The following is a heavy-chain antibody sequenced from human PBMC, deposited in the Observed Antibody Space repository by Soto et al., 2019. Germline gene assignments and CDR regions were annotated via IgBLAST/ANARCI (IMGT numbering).Heavy chain of an antibody. V-gene: IGHV1-46*01. D-gene: IGHD3-10*01. J-gene: IGHJ5*02. Sequence: QVQLVQSGAEVKKPGASVKVSCKASGYTFTSYYMHWVRQAPGQGLEWMGIINPSGGSTSYAQKFEGRVTXXRXTXXSTVYMELSSLSSEDTAVYYCARGLLWFGEPWFDPWGQGTLVTVSS. CDR2: INPSGGST. CDR3: ARGLLWFGEPWFDP. CDR1: GYTFTSYY.